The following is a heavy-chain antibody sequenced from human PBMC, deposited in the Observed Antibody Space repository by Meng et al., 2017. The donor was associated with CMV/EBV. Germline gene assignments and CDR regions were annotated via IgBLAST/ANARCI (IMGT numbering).Heavy chain of an antibody. D-gene: IGHD3-10*01. CDR2: ISSSSSYI. J-gene: IGHJ3*02. Sequence: GESLKISGAASGFTFSSYSMNWVRQAPGKGLEWVSSISSSSSYIYYADSVKGRFTISRDNAKNSLYLQMNSLRAEDTAVYYCARYYYGSGSYSGAFDIWGQGTMVTVSS. V-gene: IGHV3-21*01. CDR3: ARYYYGSGSYSGAFDI. CDR1: GFTFSSYS.